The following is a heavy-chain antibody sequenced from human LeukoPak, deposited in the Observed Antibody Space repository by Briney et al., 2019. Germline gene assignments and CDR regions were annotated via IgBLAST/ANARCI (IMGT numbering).Heavy chain of an antibody. CDR3: ANTYYYGSGILD. J-gene: IGHJ4*02. CDR1: GYTFTGYY. CDR2: INPNSGGT. D-gene: IGHD3-10*01. Sequence: ASVKVSCKASGYTFTGYYMHWVRQAPGQGLEWMGWINPNSGGTNYAQKFQGRVTMTRDTSISTAYMELSRLRSDDTAVYYCANTYYYGSGILDWGQGTLVTVSS. V-gene: IGHV1-2*02.